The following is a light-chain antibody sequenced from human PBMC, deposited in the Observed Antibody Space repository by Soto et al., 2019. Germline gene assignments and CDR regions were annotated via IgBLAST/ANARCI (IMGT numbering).Light chain of an antibody. CDR3: TSCTAGAPYV. Sequence: QAALTQPASVSGSPGQSINISCTGTSSDVGAFDLVSWYQHYPDKAPKLLIYKVSHRPSGVSNRFSGSKSGNTASLTISGLQAEDEADYFCTSCTAGAPYVFGPGTKVTV. J-gene: IGLJ1*01. CDR2: KVS. V-gene: IGLV2-14*01. CDR1: SSDVGAFDL.